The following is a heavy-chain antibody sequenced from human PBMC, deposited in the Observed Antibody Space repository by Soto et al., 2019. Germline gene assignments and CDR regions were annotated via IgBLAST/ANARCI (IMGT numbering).Heavy chain of an antibody. Sequence: EVQLLESGGGLVQPGGSLRLSCAASGFTFSSYAMTWVRQAPGKGLEWVSLISGSGGSTYYADSVKGRLTISRDNSKNTLDLQMNSRRADDTAGYYCANKPGYRRANDYWGQGTLGTVSS. J-gene: IGHJ4*02. CDR2: ISGSGGST. CDR1: GFTFSSYA. CDR3: ANKPGYRRANDY. V-gene: IGHV3-23*01. D-gene: IGHD6-13*01.